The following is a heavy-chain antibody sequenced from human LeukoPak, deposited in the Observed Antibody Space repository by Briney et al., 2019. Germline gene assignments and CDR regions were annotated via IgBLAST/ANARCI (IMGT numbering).Heavy chain of an antibody. V-gene: IGHV4-61*08. CDR3: ARLSLLWFGELSEYYFDY. Sequence: PSQTLSLTCIVSGGSISSVGYYWSWIRQPPGKGLEWIGYIYYSGSTNYNPSLKSRVTISVDTSKNQFSLKLSSVTAADTAVYYCARLSLLWFGELSEYYFDYWGQGTLVTVSS. J-gene: IGHJ4*02. CDR1: GGSISSVGYY. CDR2: IYYSGST. D-gene: IGHD3-10*01.